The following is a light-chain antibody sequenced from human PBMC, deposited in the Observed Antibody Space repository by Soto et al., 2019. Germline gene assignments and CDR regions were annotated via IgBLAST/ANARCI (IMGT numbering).Light chain of an antibody. Sequence: QSALTQPASVSGSPGQSITISCTGTSSDVGTANLISWYQQHPGRAPQLLIYETSKRPSGFSDRFSGSKSGNTASLTISGLQAEDEADYYCCSYAGSITWVFGGGTKLTVL. CDR1: SSDVGTANL. CDR2: ETS. V-gene: IGLV2-23*01. CDR3: CSYAGSITWV. J-gene: IGLJ3*02.